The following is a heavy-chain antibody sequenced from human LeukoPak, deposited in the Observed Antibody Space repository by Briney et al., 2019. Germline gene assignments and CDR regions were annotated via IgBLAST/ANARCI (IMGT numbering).Heavy chain of an antibody. CDR1: GYTFTSYD. D-gene: IGHD3-3*01. CDR2: MNPNSGNT. J-gene: IGHJ5*02. V-gene: IGHV1-8*01. CDR3: ARGLRFLEWLLSWFDP. Sequence: ASVKVSCKASGYTFTSYDINWVRQATGQGLEWMGWMNPNSGNTGYAQKFQGRVTMTRNTSISTAYMELSSLRSKDTAVYYCARGLRFLEWLLSWFDPWGQGTLVTVSS.